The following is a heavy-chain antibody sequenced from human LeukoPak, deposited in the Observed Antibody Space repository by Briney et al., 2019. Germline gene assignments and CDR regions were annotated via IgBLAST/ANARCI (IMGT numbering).Heavy chain of an antibody. Sequence: PSETLSLTCTVSGYSISSGYYWGWIRQPPGKGLEWIGSIYHSGSTYYNPSLKSRVTISVDKSKNQFSLKLSSVTAADTAVYYCARDSAMGERGFDYWGQGTLVTVSS. CDR3: ARDSAMGERGFDY. CDR1: GYSISSGYY. D-gene: IGHD3-16*01. J-gene: IGHJ4*02. CDR2: IYHSGST. V-gene: IGHV4-38-2*02.